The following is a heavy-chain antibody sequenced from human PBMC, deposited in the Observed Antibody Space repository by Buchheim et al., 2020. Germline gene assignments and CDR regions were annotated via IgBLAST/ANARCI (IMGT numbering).Heavy chain of an antibody. CDR2: ISGDGTRT. J-gene: IGHJ4*02. V-gene: IGHV3-74*03. D-gene: IGHD5-24*01. CDR1: GFTFSNYW. CDR3: VRDPTGSTIDF. Sequence: VQLVESGGGFVQPGGSLRLSCEASGFTFSNYWMHWVRQTPGKGLLWVARISGDGTRTTYADSVKGRFTIPRDNARNTLYLQMNTLGGDDTALFYCVRDPTGSTIDFWGQGT.